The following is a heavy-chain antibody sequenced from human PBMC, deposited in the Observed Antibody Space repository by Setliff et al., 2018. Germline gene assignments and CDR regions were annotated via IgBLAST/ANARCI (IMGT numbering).Heavy chain of an antibody. J-gene: IGHJ4*02. CDR1: GDSISSYY. Sequence: SETLSLTCSVSGDSISSYYWSWIRQPPGKGLEFIGYVYYSGTTNYDPSLKSRVTMSVDTSKNQFSLKLSSVTAADTAVYYCASGGTYRYFDYWGQGTLVTVSS. CDR2: VYYSGTT. D-gene: IGHD3-3*01. V-gene: IGHV4-59*01. CDR3: ASGGTYRYFDY.